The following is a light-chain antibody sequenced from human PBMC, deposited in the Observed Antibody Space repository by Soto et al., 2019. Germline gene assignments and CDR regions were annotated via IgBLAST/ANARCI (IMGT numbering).Light chain of an antibody. Sequence: QSALTQPRSVSGSPGQSVTISCTGTSSDVGAYNYVSWYQQYPGKAPKLLIYDVTKRPSGVPDRFSGSKSGNTASLTISGLHAEDEADYYCSSYPSLFGGGTQLTV. J-gene: IGLJ2*01. CDR3: SSYPSL. CDR1: SSDVGAYNY. CDR2: DVT. V-gene: IGLV2-11*01.